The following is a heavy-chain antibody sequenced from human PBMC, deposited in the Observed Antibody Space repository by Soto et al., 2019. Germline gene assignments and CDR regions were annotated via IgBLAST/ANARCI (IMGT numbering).Heavy chain of an antibody. CDR2: IIPIFGTA. Sequence: QVQLVQSGAEVKKPGSSVKVSCKASGGTFSSYAISWVRQAPGQGLEWMGGIIPIFGTANYAQKFQGRVTITVAESTSTGYLELSILRSEDTAVYYCARVRYDRRGYYNFDYWCQGTLVTVSS. V-gene: IGHV1-69*01. J-gene: IGHJ4*02. CDR3: ARVRYDRRGYYNFDY. D-gene: IGHD3-22*01. CDR1: GGTFSSYA.